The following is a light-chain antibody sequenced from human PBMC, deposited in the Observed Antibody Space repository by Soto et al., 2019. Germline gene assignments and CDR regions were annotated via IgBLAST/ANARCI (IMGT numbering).Light chain of an antibody. CDR1: QSVSSH. J-gene: IGKJ2*01. CDR3: QQYGNAPPYT. CDR2: GAS. Sequence: EIVLTQSPASLSLSPGERATLSCRASQSVSSHLAWFQQRPGQAPRLLIYGASSRATGIPDRFSGSGSGTDFTLTIIRLEPEDFAVYYCQQYGNAPPYTFGQGTKLEI. V-gene: IGKV3-20*01.